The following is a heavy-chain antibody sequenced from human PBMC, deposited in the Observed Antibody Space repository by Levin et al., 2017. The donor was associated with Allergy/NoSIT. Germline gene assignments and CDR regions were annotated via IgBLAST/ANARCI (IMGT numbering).Heavy chain of an antibody. Sequence: GGSLRLSCAASGFTFSSYSMNWVRQAPGKGLEWVSYISSSSSTIYYADSVKGRFTISRDNAKNSLYLQMNSLRAEDTAVYYCARDQEGGYSYGESAFDPWGQGTLVTVSS. V-gene: IGHV3-48*01. CDR3: ARDQEGGYSYGESAFDP. D-gene: IGHD5-18*01. J-gene: IGHJ5*02. CDR2: ISSSSSTI. CDR1: GFTFSSYS.